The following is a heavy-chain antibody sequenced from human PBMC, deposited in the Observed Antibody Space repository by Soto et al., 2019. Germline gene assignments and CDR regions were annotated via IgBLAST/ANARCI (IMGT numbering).Heavy chain of an antibody. CDR3: ARDDSWSYSYFDY. V-gene: IGHV3-30*03. Sequence: QVQLVESGGGVVQPGRSLRLSCAASGFTFSTYGMHWVRQAPGKGLEWVAVISYDGSNKYYADSVKGRFTISRDNSKNTLYLQMNSLRAEDTAVYYCARDDSWSYSYFDYCGQGTLVTVSS. D-gene: IGHD1-26*01. J-gene: IGHJ4*02. CDR2: ISYDGSNK. CDR1: GFTFSTYG.